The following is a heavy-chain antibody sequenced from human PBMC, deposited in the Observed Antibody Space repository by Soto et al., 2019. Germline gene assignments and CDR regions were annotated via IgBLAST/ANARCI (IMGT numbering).Heavy chain of an antibody. V-gene: IGHV5-51*01. Sequence: PGESLKISCKGSGYSFTSYWIGWVRQMPGKGLEWMGIIYPGDSDTRYSPSFQGQVTISADKSISTAYLQWSSLKASDTAMYYCARAPLTCGSTSCYDYYYGVDVWGQGTTVTVSS. CDR3: ARAPLTCGSTSCYDYYYGVDV. J-gene: IGHJ6*02. D-gene: IGHD2-2*01. CDR1: GYSFTSYW. CDR2: IYPGDSDT.